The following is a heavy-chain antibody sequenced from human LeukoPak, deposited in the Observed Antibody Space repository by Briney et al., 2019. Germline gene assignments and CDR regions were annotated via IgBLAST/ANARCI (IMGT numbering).Heavy chain of an antibody. CDR2: IYYSGST. CDR1: GASISSYY. CDR3: ARQRGRFRYPFDY. J-gene: IGHJ4*02. V-gene: IGHV4-59*08. D-gene: IGHD1-14*01. Sequence: SETLSLTCTVSGASISSYYWSWIRQPPGKGLEWIGYIYYSGSTNYNPSLKSRVTISVDTSKNQFSLKLSSVTAADTAVYYCARQRGRFRYPFDYWGQGTLVTVSS.